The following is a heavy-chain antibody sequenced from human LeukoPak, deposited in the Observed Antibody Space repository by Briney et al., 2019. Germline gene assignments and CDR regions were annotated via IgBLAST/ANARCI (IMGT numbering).Heavy chain of an antibody. CDR3: ARALGSGSFSRDAFDI. D-gene: IGHD3-10*01. J-gene: IGHJ3*02. Sequence: GGSLRLSCAASGFTFSSYSMNRVRQAPGKGLEWVSSISSSSSYIYYADSVKGRFTISRDNAKNSLYLQMNSLRAEDTAVCYCARALGSGSFSRDAFDIWGQGTMVTVSS. CDR1: GFTFSSYS. CDR2: ISSSSSYI. V-gene: IGHV3-21*01.